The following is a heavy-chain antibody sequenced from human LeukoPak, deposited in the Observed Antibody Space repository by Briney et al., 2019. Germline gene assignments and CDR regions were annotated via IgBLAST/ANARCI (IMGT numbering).Heavy chain of an antibody. CDR2: INYSGIT. V-gene: IGHV4-34*01. CDR3: SRGLSDVY. Sequence: SETLSLTCGVYGGSFSGYYWTWIRQPPGKGLEWIGEINYSGITNYNPSLKSRVTISIDTSKSQFSLKLNSVTAADTAVYYCSRGLSDVYWGQGTLVTVSS. J-gene: IGHJ4*02. CDR1: GGSFSGYY.